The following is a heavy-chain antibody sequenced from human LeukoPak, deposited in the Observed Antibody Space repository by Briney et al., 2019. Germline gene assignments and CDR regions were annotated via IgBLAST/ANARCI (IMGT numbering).Heavy chain of an antibody. Sequence: RQAPGKGLEWASGIGAGGTFTYYADSVKGRFTIFRDNSRNTLYLQMNSLRADDTAVYYCAKDLDCTAHGYYLDYWGQGTLVTVSS. CDR3: AKDLDCTAHGYYLDY. D-gene: IGHD2-21*02. CDR2: IGAGGTFT. J-gene: IGHJ4*02. V-gene: IGHV3-23*01.